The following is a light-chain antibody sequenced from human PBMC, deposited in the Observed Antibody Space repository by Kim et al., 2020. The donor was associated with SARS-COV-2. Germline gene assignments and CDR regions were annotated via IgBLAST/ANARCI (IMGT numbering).Light chain of an antibody. CDR3: SSYTSRSPRV. V-gene: IGLV2-14*03. CDR1: SSDVGGYNY. CDR2: DVG. J-gene: IGLJ3*02. Sequence: QSALTQPASVSGSPGQSITISCTGTSSDVGGYNYVSWYEHPPGKAPKLLISDVGNQPSGVSNRFSGSKPGNTASLTISGLQAEDAADYYWSSYTSRSPRVFGGGTQLTVL.